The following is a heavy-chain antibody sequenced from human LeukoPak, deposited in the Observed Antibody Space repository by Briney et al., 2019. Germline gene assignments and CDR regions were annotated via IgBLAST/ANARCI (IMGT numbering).Heavy chain of an antibody. CDR2: ISAYNGNT. D-gene: IGHD6-13*01. CDR1: GYTFSTYG. CDR3: ARDQQLVHRADY. Sequence: ASEKVSCKASGYTFSTYGISWVRQAPGQGLEWMGWISAYNGNTNYAQKLQGRVTMTTDTSTSTAYMELRSLRSDDTAVYYCARDQQLVHRADYWGQGTLVTVSS. V-gene: IGHV1-18*01. J-gene: IGHJ4*02.